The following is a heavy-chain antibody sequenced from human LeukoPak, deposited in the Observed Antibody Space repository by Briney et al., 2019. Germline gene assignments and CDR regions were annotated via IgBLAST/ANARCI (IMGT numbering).Heavy chain of an antibody. Sequence: GSSVKVSCKASGGTLSSYAISWVRQAPGQGLEWMGGIIPIFGTAYYAQKFQGRVTITADESTSTAYMELSSLRSEDTAVYYCARGAYSSGYYHTSPYYFDYWGQGTLVTVSS. V-gene: IGHV1-69*01. CDR1: GGTLSSYA. CDR3: ARGAYSSGYYHTSPYYFDY. J-gene: IGHJ4*02. CDR2: IIPIFGTA. D-gene: IGHD3-22*01.